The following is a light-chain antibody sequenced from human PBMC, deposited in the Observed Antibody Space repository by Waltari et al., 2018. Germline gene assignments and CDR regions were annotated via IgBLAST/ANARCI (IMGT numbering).Light chain of an antibody. CDR2: KDT. Sequence: SFELTQPPSVSVSPGQTARVTCSGDALPSQFVHWYQQKPGRAPLLVIYKDTERAAGVPERFSGSSSGTTATLTISGIQAEDEADYYCQSADTSATYVFGSGTKVTVL. J-gene: IGLJ1*01. V-gene: IGLV3-25*03. CDR3: QSADTSATYV. CDR1: ALPSQF.